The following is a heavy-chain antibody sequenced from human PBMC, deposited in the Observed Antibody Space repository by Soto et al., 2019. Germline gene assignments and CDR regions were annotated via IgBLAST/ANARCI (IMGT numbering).Heavy chain of an antibody. CDR2: IGTTDDP. CDR1: GFTFSDYD. V-gene: IGHV3-13*05. Sequence: ESGGGLVQPGGSLRLSCAGSGFTFSDYDMQWVRQATGKGLEWVSTIGTTDDPYYAGSVKGRFTISREDAENTLYLQMNSLRAEDTAVYFCARSLGKGAHPLRPSDAWGQGTMVSVSS. CDR3: ARSLGKGAHPLRPSDA. J-gene: IGHJ3*01. D-gene: IGHD1-26*01.